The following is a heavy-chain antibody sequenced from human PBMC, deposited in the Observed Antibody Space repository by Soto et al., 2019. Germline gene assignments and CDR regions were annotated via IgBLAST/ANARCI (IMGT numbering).Heavy chain of an antibody. D-gene: IGHD3-3*01. J-gene: IGHJ4*02. V-gene: IGHV4-34*01. Sequence: PSETLSLTCAVYGGSFSGYYWSWIRQPPGKGLEWIGEINHSGSTNYNPSLKSRVTISVDTSKNQFSLKLSSVTAADTAVYYCAIYDFWSDYYFDYWGQGTLVTVSS. CDR1: GGSFSGYY. CDR3: AIYDFWSDYYFDY. CDR2: INHSGST.